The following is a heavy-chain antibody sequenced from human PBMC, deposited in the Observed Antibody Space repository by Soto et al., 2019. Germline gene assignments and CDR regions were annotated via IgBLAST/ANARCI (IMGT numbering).Heavy chain of an antibody. J-gene: IGHJ6*02. Sequence: GASVKVSCKASGYTFTSYYMHWVRQAPGQGLEWVGIINPSGGSTSYAQKFQGRVTMTRDTSTSTVYMELSSLRSEGTAVYYCARDHFLLRYFDWSYYYYYGMDVWAQGTTVTVSS. D-gene: IGHD3-9*01. CDR2: INPSGGST. V-gene: IGHV1-46*01. CDR1: GYTFTSYY. CDR3: ARDHFLLRYFDWSYYYYYGMDV.